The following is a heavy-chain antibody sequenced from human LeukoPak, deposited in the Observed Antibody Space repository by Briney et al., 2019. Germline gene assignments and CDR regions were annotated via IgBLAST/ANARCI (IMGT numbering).Heavy chain of an antibody. CDR1: GFTFSSYL. Sequence: PGGSLRLSCAASGFTFSSYLMHWVRQAPGKGLVWVSRINSDGSSTSYADSVKGRFTISRDNAKNTLYLQMNSLRAEDTAVYYCASEGYCSSTSCYYYYYYGMDVWGQGTTATVSS. CDR2: INSDGSST. CDR3: ASEGYCSSTSCYYYYYYGMDV. V-gene: IGHV3-74*01. D-gene: IGHD2-2*01. J-gene: IGHJ6*02.